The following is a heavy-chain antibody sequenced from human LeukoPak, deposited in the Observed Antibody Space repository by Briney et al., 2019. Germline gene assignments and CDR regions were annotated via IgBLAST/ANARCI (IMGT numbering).Heavy chain of an antibody. D-gene: IGHD3-10*01. CDR1: GGSVSSDSHY. Sequence: SETLSLTCTVSGGSVSSDSHYRSWIRQPPGKGLEWIGWIYNSGSANYNPSLKSRVTISVDTSKNQFSLKLSSVTAADTAVYYCARGRGLWGQGTLVTVSS. CDR2: IYNSGSA. V-gene: IGHV4-61*01. J-gene: IGHJ4*02. CDR3: ARGRGL.